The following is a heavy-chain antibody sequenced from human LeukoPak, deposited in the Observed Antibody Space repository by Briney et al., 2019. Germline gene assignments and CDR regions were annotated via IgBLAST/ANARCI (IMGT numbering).Heavy chain of an antibody. CDR2: IYYSGST. D-gene: IGHD6-13*01. J-gene: IGHJ5*02. V-gene: IGHV4-59*01. CDR3: AREIAAAGNWFDP. Sequence: SETLSLTCTVSGGSISSYYWSWIRQPPGKGLEWIGYIYYSGSTNYNPSLKSRVTISVDTSKNQFSLKLSSVTAADTAVYYCAREIAAAGNWFDPWGQGTLVTVSS. CDR1: GGSISSYY.